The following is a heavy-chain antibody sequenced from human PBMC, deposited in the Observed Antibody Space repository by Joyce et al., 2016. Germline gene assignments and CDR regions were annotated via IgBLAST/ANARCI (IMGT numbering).Heavy chain of an antibody. V-gene: IGHV1-8*01. CDR2: MNPYSGNT. J-gene: IGHJ4*02. CDR3: TRGGDFDF. Sequence: QVQLVQSGTEVKKPGASVKVSCKASGYTFINYDINWVRQAPGQGLEWLGYMNPYSGNTAYAQKFQGRVTMAADTSKSTVYMGLNSLKSEDTAMYYCTRGGDFDFWGQGTLVTVSS. D-gene: IGHD5-24*01. CDR1: GYTFINYD.